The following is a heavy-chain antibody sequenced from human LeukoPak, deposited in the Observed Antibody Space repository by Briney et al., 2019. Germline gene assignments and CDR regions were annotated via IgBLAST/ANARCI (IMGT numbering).Heavy chain of an antibody. CDR1: GFTFSSYS. Sequence: GGSLRLSCAASGFTFSSYSMNWVRQAPGKGLEWVSYISSSSSPIYYADSVKGRFTISRDNAKNSLYLQMNSLRAEDTAVYYCARTYNYGSGSYSHDAFDIWGQGTMVTVSS. D-gene: IGHD3-10*01. J-gene: IGHJ3*02. CDR3: ARTYNYGSGSYSHDAFDI. CDR2: ISSSSSPI. V-gene: IGHV3-48*04.